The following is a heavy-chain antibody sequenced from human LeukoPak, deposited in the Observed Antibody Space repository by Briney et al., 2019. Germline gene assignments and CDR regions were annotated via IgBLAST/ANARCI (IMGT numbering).Heavy chain of an antibody. CDR1: GFTFSSYA. CDR3: ARYQLLSQYYYYYMDV. CDR2: ISGSGGST. Sequence: GGSLRLSCAASGFTFSSYAMSWVRQAPGKGLEWVSAISGSGGSTYYADSVKGRFTISRDNSKNTLYLQMNSLRAEDTAVYYCARYQLLSQYYYYYMDVWGKGTTVTVSS. V-gene: IGHV3-23*01. D-gene: IGHD2-2*01. J-gene: IGHJ6*03.